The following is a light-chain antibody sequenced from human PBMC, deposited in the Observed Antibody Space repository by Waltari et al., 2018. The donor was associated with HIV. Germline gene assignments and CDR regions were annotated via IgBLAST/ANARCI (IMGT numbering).Light chain of an antibody. CDR2: WAS. J-gene: IGKJ2*01. CDR3: QQYYSIPYT. CDR1: QSVLYSSNNKNY. Sequence: DIVMTQSPDSLAVSLGERATINCKSSQSVLYSSNNKNYLAWFQQKPGQPPRLLFYWASTRESGVVDRFSGSGSGTDFTLTISSLQAEDVAVYYCQQYYSIPYTFGQGTKLEIK. V-gene: IGKV4-1*01.